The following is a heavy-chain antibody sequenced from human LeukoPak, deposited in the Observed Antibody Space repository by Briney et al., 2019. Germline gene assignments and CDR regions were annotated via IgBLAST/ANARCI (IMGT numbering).Heavy chain of an antibody. V-gene: IGHV4-4*09. CDR1: GGSIRRYY. D-gene: IGHD3-22*01. Sequence: SETLSLTCTVSGGSIRRYYWSWIRQPPGKGLEWIGYIYTSGSTNYNPSLKSRVTISVDTSKNQFSLKLSSVTAADAAVYYCARHDDSSGYYYGYFQHWGQGTLVTVSS. J-gene: IGHJ1*01. CDR3: ARHDDSSGYYYGYFQH. CDR2: IYTSGST.